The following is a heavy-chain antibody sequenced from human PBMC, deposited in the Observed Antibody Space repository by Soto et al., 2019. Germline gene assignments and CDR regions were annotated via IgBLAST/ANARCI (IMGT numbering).Heavy chain of an antibody. CDR3: ARDMLGPRAFDY. D-gene: IGHD3-10*02. CDR2: ISTDGSRT. Sequence: EVQLVESGGGIVQPGGSLRLSCSVSGFTFSSHWMHWVRQAPGKGLVWVSRISTDGSRTTYADSVKGRVTISRDNAKNTLYLDMSSLRAEDTAVYYCARDMLGPRAFDYWGQGTLLTVSS. CDR1: GFTFSSHW. V-gene: IGHV3-74*01. J-gene: IGHJ4*02.